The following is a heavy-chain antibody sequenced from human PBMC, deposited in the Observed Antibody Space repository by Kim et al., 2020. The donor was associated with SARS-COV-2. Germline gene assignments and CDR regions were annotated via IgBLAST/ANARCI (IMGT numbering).Heavy chain of an antibody. Sequence: GGSLRLSCAASGFTFSSYGMHWVRQAPGKGLEWVAVISYDGSNKYYADSVKGRFTISRDNSKNTLYLQMNSLRAEDTAVYYCARDGRGGYFDYWGQGTLVTVSS. CDR2: ISYDGSNK. CDR1: GFTFSSYG. V-gene: IGHV3-33*05. CDR3: ARDGRGGYFDY. J-gene: IGHJ4*02. D-gene: IGHD1-26*01.